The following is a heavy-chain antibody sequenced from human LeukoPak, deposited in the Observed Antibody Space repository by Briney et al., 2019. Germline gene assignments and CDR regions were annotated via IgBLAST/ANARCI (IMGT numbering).Heavy chain of an antibody. J-gene: IGHJ5*02. Sequence: PSETLSLTCSVSGGSIRGYYWNWIRQPAGKGLEWIGIIYPSGSTNFNPSLKSRVTMSLDTSRNQFSLNLSSVTAADSAVYYCARDLISPPYNWFDPWGQGTLVTVSS. D-gene: IGHD3-10*01. CDR2: IYPSGST. CDR3: ARDLISPPYNWFDP. CDR1: GGSIRGYY. V-gene: IGHV4-4*07.